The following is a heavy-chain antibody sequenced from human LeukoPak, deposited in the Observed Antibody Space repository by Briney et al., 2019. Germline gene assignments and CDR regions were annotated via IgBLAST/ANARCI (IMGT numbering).Heavy chain of an antibody. V-gene: IGHV4-39*07. Sequence: PSETLSLTCTVSGGSISSSSYYWGWIRQPPGKGLEWIGSIYYSGSTYYNPSLKSRVTISVDTSKNQFSLKLSSVTAADTAVYYCARGGWLKSGDYFDNWGQGTLVTVSS. CDR2: IYYSGST. CDR1: GGSISSSSYY. CDR3: ARGGWLKSGDYFDN. J-gene: IGHJ4*02. D-gene: IGHD5-24*01.